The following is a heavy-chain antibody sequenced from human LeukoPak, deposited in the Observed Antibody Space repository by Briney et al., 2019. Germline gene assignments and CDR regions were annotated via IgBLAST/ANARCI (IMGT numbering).Heavy chain of an antibody. CDR2: INSDGSWT. D-gene: IGHD2-2*01. J-gene: IGHJ4*02. CDR3: VSFYETY. V-gene: IGHV3-74*01. CDR1: GNYG. Sequence: GGSLRLSCAASGNYGMHWVRQAPGKGLVWVSHINSDGSWTGYADSVKGRFTISKDNAKNMVYLHMNSLRVDDTAVYYCVSFYETYWGRGTLVTVSS.